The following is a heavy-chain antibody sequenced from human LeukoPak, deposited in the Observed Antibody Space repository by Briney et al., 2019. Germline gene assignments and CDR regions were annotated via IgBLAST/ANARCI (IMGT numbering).Heavy chain of an antibody. J-gene: IGHJ4*02. V-gene: IGHV3-48*03. CDR1: GFTFSSYE. CDR3: ARYIGELRLFDY. D-gene: IGHD1-7*01. CDR2: IHSSGRSM. Sequence: GGSLRLSRVVSGFTFSSYEMNWVRQAPGKGLEWVSYIHSSGRSMYYAESVKGRFTISRDNAKNSLYLQMNSLRAEDTAVYYCARYIGELRLFDYWGQGTLVTVSS.